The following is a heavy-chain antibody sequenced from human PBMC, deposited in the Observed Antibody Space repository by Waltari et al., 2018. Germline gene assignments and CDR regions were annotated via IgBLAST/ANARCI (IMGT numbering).Heavy chain of an antibody. CDR1: Y. J-gene: IGHJ4*02. CDR3: ARDTPAPRITGATSVDY. Sequence: YWGWIRQPPGKGLEWIGSIYHSGSTFYNPSLKSRVTISVDTSKNQFSLKLSSVTAADTAVYYCARDTPAPRITGATSVDYWGQGTLVTVSS. D-gene: IGHD1-20*01. V-gene: IGHV4-38-2*02. CDR2: IYHSGST.